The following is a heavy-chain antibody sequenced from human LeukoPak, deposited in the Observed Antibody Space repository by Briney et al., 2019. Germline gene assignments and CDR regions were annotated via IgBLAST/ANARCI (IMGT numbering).Heavy chain of an antibody. CDR2: INPSGGST. J-gene: IGHJ4*02. Sequence: ASVKVSCKASAYTFTNYYMHWVRQAPGQGLEWMGIINPSGGSTSYAQKFQGRVTKTRDTSTSTVYMELSSLRSEDTAVYYGARGAGYSGYDSTDYFDYWGQGTLVTVTS. D-gene: IGHD5-12*01. CDR3: ARGAGYSGYDSTDYFDY. V-gene: IGHV1-46*01. CDR1: AYTFTNYY.